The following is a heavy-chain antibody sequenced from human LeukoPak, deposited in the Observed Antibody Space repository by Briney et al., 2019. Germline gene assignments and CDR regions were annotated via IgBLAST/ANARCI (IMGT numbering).Heavy chain of an antibody. CDR1: ADSLNNYY. V-gene: IGHV4-34*01. CDR3: AGGSHIRFDP. J-gene: IGHJ5*02. CDR2: INHSGGT. Sequence: SETLSLTCAVYADSLNNYYWTWIRQPPGKGLEWIGEINHSGGTDYNPSLKSRVTISLDTSRKQFSLNLSSVTAADTALYYCAGGSHIRFDPWGQGTLVTVSS.